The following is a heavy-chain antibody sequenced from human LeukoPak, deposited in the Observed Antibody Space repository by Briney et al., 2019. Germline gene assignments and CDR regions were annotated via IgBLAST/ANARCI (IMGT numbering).Heavy chain of an antibody. D-gene: IGHD5-18*01. CDR2: IKQDGSEK. CDR3: AKRGYSYGYDY. Sequence: GGSLRLSCAASGFTFSSYWMRWVRQAPGKGLEGVANIKQDGSEKYYVDSVKGGFTISRDNAKNSLYLQMNSLRAEDTAVYYCAKRGYSYGYDYWGQGTLVTVSS. V-gene: IGHV3-7*01. CDR1: GFTFSSYW. J-gene: IGHJ4*02.